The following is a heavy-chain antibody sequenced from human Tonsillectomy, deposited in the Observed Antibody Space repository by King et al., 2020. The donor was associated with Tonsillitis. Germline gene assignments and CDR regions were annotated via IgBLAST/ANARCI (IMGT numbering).Heavy chain of an antibody. V-gene: IGHV3-9*01. Sequence: VQLVESGGGLVQPGRSLRLSCAASGFTFKDYGMQWVRQAPGKGLEWVSGISWNSGSIGYADSVKGRFTISRDNAKNSLYLQMNRLRVEDTALYYCAKDDCSGGSCYSPFDYWGQGTLVTVSS. CDR1: GFTFKDYG. J-gene: IGHJ4*02. D-gene: IGHD2-15*01. CDR3: AKDDCSGGSCYSPFDY. CDR2: ISWNSGSI.